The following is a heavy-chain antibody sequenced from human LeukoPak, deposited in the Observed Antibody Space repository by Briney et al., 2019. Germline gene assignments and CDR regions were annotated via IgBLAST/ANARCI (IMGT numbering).Heavy chain of an antibody. D-gene: IGHD3-22*01. V-gene: IGHV3-30*03. CDR1: GFTFSSYG. CDR2: TLNDGRSK. CDR3: ARDLDSSGDSY. Sequence: GGSLRLSCTTCGFTFSSYGMQWVRRAPGEGLEGVAVTLNDGRSKYYADSVKGRFTISRDNSKNTLYLQMNSLGVEDTAVYFCARDLDSSGDSYWGQGTLVTVSS. J-gene: IGHJ4*02.